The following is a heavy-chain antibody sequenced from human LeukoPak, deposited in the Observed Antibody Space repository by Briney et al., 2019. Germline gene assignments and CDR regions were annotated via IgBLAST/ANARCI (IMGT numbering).Heavy chain of an antibody. CDR2: IYSSGTT. CDR1: GDSIGSYY. V-gene: IGHV4-4*07. Sequence: PSETLSLTCTVSGDSIGSYYWSWIRQSAGKGLEWIGRIYSSGTTDYNPSLKSRVTMSVDTFKNQFSLKLNSVTAADTAVYYCARDPYYDILTGYLIRGAFDIWGLGTVVTVSS. J-gene: IGHJ3*02. CDR3: ARDPYYDILTGYLIRGAFDI. D-gene: IGHD3-9*01.